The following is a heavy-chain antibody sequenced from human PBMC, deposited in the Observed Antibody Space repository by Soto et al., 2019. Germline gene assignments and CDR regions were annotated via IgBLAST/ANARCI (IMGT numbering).Heavy chain of an antibody. V-gene: IGHV4-59*01. J-gene: IGHJ5*02. D-gene: IGHD6-19*01. Sequence: TLSLTCTVSGGSISSYYWSWLRQPPGKGLEWIGYIYYSGGTNYNPPLKSLVTISVDTSNNQFSLKLSPVTDADTAVYYCATQAVPVYWFDPCGQGTLVTVSS. CDR3: ATQAVPVYWFDP. CDR2: IYYSGGT. CDR1: GGSISSYY.